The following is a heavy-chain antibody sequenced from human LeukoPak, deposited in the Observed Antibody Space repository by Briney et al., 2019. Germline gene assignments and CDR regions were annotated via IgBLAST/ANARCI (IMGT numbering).Heavy chain of an antibody. V-gene: IGHV7-4-1*02. CDR2: INTNTGNP. J-gene: IGHJ4*02. CDR3: ARDTYCTGGRCYSRVGY. D-gene: IGHD2-15*01. CDR1: GYTFTNYP. Sequence: ASVKVSCKASGYTFTNYPMNWVRQAPGQGLEWMGWINTNTGNPMYARGFTERFVFSWDSSVTTAYLQINSLKPEDTAVYFCARDTYCTGGRCYSRVGYWGQGTVVTVSS.